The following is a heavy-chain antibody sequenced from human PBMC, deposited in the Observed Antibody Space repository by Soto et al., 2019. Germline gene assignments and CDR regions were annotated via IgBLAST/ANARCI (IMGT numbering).Heavy chain of an antibody. CDR1: GFSMNTPGVG. CDR3: AHRLRENMILPILRPFDS. J-gene: IGHJ4*02. D-gene: IGHD3-16*01. Sequence: QITLKESGPTLVKPTQTLTLTCTFSGFSMNTPGVGVGWIRQPPGKALECLAVIHWNDYKRYSPSLKNRLSINKDTSKNQVVLTMADMDPVDSATYFCAHRLRENMILPILRPFDSWGQGSLVTVSS. CDR2: IHWNDYK. V-gene: IGHV2-5*01.